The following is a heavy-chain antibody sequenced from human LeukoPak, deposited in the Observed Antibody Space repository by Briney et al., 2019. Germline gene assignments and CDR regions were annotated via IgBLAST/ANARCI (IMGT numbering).Heavy chain of an antibody. CDR1: GYTFTGYY. J-gene: IGHJ4*02. CDR3: ARDLARIAAAGRDY. V-gene: IGHV1-2*06. Sequence: PSVKVSCKASGYTFTGYYMHWVRQAPGQGLEWMGRINPNSGGTNYAQKFQGRVTMTRDTSISTAYMELSRLRSDDTAVYYCARDLARIAAAGRDYWGQGTLVTVSS. CDR2: INPNSGGT. D-gene: IGHD6-13*01.